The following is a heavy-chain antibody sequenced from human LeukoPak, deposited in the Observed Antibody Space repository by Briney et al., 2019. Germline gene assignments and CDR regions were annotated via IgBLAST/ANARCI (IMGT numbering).Heavy chain of an antibody. V-gene: IGHV4-34*01. J-gene: IGHJ4*02. D-gene: IGHD3/OR15-3a*01. CDR2: INHSGST. CDR3: ARAWPSLGTVDY. CDR1: GGSFSGYY. Sequence: PSETLSLTCAVYGGSFSGYYWRWLRQPPGKGLEWIGEINHSGSTNYNPSLKSRVTISVDTSKNQFSLKLSSVTAADTAVYYCARAWPSLGTVDYWGQGTLVTVSS.